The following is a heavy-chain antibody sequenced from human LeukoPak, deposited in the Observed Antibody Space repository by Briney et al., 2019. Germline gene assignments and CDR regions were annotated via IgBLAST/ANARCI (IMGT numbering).Heavy chain of an antibody. J-gene: IGHJ4*02. CDR1: GYTFTSYA. D-gene: IGHD6-13*01. V-gene: IGHV1-3*01. CDR2: INAGNGNT. CDR3: ARDWAAAGTDYFDY. Sequence: GASVKVSCKASGYTFTSYAMHWVRQAPGQRLEWMGWINAGNGNTKYSQKFQGRVTITRDTSASTAYVELSSPRSEDTAVYYCARDWAAAGTDYFDYWGQGTLVTVSS.